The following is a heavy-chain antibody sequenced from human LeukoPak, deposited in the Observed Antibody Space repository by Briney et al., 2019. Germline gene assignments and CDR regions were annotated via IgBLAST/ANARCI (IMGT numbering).Heavy chain of an antibody. CDR3: ATPFATGFSSSWPSY. CDR2: VYYSGNT. D-gene: IGHD2-2*01. J-gene: IGHJ4*02. Sequence: KPSETLSLTCAVYGGSFSGYYWSWIRQPPGKGLEWIGSVYYSGNTYYNPSLKSRVTISVDTSKNQFSLRLSSVTAADTAVYFCATPFATGFSSSWPSYWGQGTLVTVSS. V-gene: IGHV4-34*01. CDR1: GGSFSGYY.